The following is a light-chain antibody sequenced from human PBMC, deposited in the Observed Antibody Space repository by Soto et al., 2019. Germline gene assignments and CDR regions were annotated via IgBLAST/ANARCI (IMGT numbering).Light chain of an antibody. Sequence: EIGLTQSPGTLSLSPGERATLSCMASQSVSSSFLAWYQHQPGQAPRLLIYNGSDRATGIPVRFSGSGSGTDFTLTISSLAPDDFAVYYCQQRHNWPRTFGQGSKVHIK. CDR1: QSVSSSF. CDR2: NGS. V-gene: IGKV3D-20*02. J-gene: IGKJ1*01. CDR3: QQRHNWPRT.